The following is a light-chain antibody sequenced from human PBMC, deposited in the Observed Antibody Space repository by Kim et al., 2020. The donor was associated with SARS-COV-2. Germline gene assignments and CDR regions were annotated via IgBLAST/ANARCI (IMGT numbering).Light chain of an antibody. CDR2: QDK. V-gene: IGLV3-1*01. CDR3: QTWDTSSLV. Sequence: SPGQTATIAGSRDEMCNKYTCLYQQKTGQSPVRVIFQDKKRPSGIPELFSGSSSGNTATLTISGTQAMDEADYFCQTWDTSSLVFGGGTQLTVL. J-gene: IGLJ2*01. CDR1: EMCNKY.